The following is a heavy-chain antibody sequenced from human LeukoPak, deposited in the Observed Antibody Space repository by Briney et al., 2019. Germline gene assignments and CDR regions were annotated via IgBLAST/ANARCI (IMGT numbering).Heavy chain of an antibody. CDR2: IYYSGST. Sequence: SETLSLTCTVSGGSISSGGYYWSWIRQHPGKGLEWIGYIYYSGSTYYNPSLKSRVTISVDTSKNQFSLKLSSVTAADTAVYYCARHRYSSSWYPPPYYYYGMDVWGQGTTVTVSS. CDR3: ARHRYSSSWYPPPYYYYGMDV. V-gene: IGHV4-31*03. D-gene: IGHD6-13*01. CDR1: GGSISSGGYY. J-gene: IGHJ6*02.